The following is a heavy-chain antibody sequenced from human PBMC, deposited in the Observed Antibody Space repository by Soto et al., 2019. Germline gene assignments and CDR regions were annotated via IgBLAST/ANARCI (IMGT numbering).Heavy chain of an antibody. CDR1: GGSISSNY. V-gene: IGHV4-59*01. J-gene: IGHJ4*02. D-gene: IGHD6-13*01. Sequence: WETLSLTCTVSGGSISSNYWTWIRQPPGKGLEWIGYVYNSGSTNYNPSLKSRVTISDDTSKSQFSLKVNSMTTADTAVYYCARYRREAVAGYTLDNWGQGILVTVSS. CDR3: ARYRREAVAGYTLDN. CDR2: VYNSGST.